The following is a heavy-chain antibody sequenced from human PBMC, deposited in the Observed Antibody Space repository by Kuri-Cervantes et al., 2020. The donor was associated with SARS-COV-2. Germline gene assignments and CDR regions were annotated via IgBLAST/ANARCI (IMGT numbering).Heavy chain of an antibody. D-gene: IGHD3-22*01. J-gene: IGHJ6*02. CDR2: TSSSGGST. CDR1: GFTFSTYA. V-gene: IGHV3-23*01. CDR3: ARVPRFGSPSGYRNYYYYGMDV. Sequence: GGSLRLSCAASGFTFSTYAMSWVRQAPGKGLEWVSATSSSGGSTFYAGSVNGRFTISRDNAKNSLYLQMNSLRAEDTAVYYCARVPRFGSPSGYRNYYYYGMDVWGQGTTVTVSS.